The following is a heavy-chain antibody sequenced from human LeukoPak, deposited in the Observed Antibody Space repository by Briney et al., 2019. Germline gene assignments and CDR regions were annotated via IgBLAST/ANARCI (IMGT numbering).Heavy chain of an antibody. J-gene: IGHJ4*02. CDR1: GGSISSGGYY. D-gene: IGHD3-10*01. Sequence: PSQTLSLTCTVSGGSISSGGYYWSWLRQHPGKGLEWIGYIYYSGSTYYNPSLKSRVTISVDTSKNQFSLKLSSVTAADTAVYYCARVVGLYYFDYWGQGTLVTVSS. CDR2: IYYSGST. V-gene: IGHV4-31*03. CDR3: ARVVGLYYFDY.